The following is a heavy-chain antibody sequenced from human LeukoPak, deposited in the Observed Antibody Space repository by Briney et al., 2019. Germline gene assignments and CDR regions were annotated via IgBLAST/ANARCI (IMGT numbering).Heavy chain of an antibody. CDR2: INGGGTST. Sequence: GGSLRLSCAASGFTFDDYAMHWVRRAPGKGLEWVSSINGGGTSTSYADPVKGRFTTSRDNSKTTMFLQMNSLRGEDTGVYFCARQLGYCDSGSCYFEYWGQGTLVTVSS. J-gene: IGHJ4*02. CDR3: ARQLGYCDSGSCYFEY. V-gene: IGHV3-20*04. CDR1: GFTFDDYA. D-gene: IGHD1-1*01.